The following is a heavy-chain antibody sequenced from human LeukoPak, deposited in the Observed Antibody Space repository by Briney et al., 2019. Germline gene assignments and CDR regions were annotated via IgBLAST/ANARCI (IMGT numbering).Heavy chain of an antibody. CDR2: ISNNGGYT. V-gene: IGHV3-23*01. D-gene: IGHD2-15*01. CDR3: AKQLGYCSDGSCYFPY. J-gene: IGHJ4*02. CDR1: GFPFSSYW. Sequence: GGSLRLSCVASGFPFSSYWMTWVRQAPGKGLEWVSAISNNGGYTYYADSVQGRFTISRDNSKSTLCLQMNSLRAEDTAVYYCAKQLGYCSDGSCYFPYWGQGTLVTVSS.